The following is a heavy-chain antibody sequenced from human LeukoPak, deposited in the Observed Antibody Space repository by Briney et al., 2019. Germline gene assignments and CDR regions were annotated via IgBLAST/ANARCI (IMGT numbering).Heavy chain of an antibody. J-gene: IGHJ6*02. Sequence: GASVKVSCKVSGYTLTELSMHWVRQAPGKGLEWMGGFDPEDGETIYAQKFQGRVTMTEDTSTDTAYMELSSLRSEDTAVYYCATNAGYKDYYGMDVXGQGTTVTVSS. CDR2: FDPEDGET. V-gene: IGHV1-24*01. D-gene: IGHD1-1*01. CDR1: GYTLTELS. CDR3: ATNAGYKDYYGMDV.